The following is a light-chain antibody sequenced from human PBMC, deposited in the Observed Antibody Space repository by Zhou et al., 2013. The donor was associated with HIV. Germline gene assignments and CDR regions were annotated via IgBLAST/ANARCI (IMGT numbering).Light chain of an antibody. V-gene: IGKV3-20*01. CDR3: QQYGSSPCS. CDR2: GAS. J-gene: IGKJ2*04. Sequence: EIVLTQSPGTLSLSPGERATLSCRASQSVSNNYLAWYQQKPGQAPRLLIYGASNRVTGIPVRFSGSGSGTDFTLTITRLEPEDFAVYYCQQYGSSPCSFGQGTRLDIK. CDR1: QSVSNNY.